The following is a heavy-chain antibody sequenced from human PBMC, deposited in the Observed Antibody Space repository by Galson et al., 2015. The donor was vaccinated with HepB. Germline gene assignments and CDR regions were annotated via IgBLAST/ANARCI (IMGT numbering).Heavy chain of an antibody. CDR1: GFAFSDYA. V-gene: IGHV3-30-3*01. D-gene: IGHD6-19*01. J-gene: IGHJ4*02. CDR3: VRTERGWTRFDY. Sequence: SLRLACAAPGFAFSDYAMVWVRQAPGKGLEWVAIISYDGDNKYYADSVKGRFTISRDNSKNILYVQMNSLRPDDTAVYYCVRTERGWTRFDYWGQGTLVTVSS. CDR2: ISYDGDNK.